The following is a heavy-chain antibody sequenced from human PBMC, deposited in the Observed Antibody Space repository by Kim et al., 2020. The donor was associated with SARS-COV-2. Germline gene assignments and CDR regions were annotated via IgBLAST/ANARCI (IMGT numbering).Heavy chain of an antibody. CDR1: GFTFSSYG. CDR3: AKAFPYNWNDWANYGMDV. V-gene: IGHV3-30*18. CDR2: ISYDGSNK. D-gene: IGHD1-20*01. J-gene: IGHJ6*02. Sequence: GGSLRLSCAASGFTFSSYGMHWVRQAPGKGLEWVAVISYDGSNKYYADSVKGRFTISRDNSKNTLYLQMNSLRAEDTAVYYCAKAFPYNWNDWANYGMDVWGQGTTVTVSS.